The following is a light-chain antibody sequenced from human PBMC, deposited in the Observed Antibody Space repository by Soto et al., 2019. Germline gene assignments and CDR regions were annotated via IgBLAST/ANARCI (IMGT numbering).Light chain of an antibody. CDR2: AAS. CDR3: QQYGSSPLT. V-gene: IGKV3-20*01. Sequence: EIVLTQSPATLSLSPGERATLSCRASQSVSSYLAWYQQKPGQAPRLLIYAASRRATGIPDRFSGSGSGTDFTLTISRLEPEDFAVYYCQQYGSSPLTFGGGTKVDIK. CDR1: QSVSSY. J-gene: IGKJ4*01.